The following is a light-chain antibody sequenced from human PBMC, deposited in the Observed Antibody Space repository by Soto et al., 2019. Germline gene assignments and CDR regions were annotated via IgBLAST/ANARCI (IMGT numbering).Light chain of an antibody. CDR3: QQYDSSPPP. V-gene: IGKV3-20*01. CDR2: GAS. Sequence: EIVLTQSPGTLSLSPGERATLSCRASQSVSSSYLAWYQRKPGQAPRLLIYGASSRATGIPDRFSGSGSGTDFTFIISRLEPEDFAVYYCQQYDSSPPPFGPGTKVDI. CDR1: QSVSSSY. J-gene: IGKJ3*01.